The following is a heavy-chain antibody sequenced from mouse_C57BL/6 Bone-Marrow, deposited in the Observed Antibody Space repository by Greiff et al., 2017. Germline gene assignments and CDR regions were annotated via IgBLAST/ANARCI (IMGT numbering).Heavy chain of an antibody. V-gene: IGHV1-26*01. CDR1: GYTFTDYY. CDR2: INPNNGGT. Sequence: VQLQQSGPELVKPGASVKISCKASGYTFTDYYMNWVKQSHGKSLEWIGDINPNNGGTSYNQQFKGKATLTVDKSSSTAYMELRSLTSEDSAVYYCARDYYGSSWYFDVWGTGTTVTVSS. D-gene: IGHD1-1*01. CDR3: ARDYYGSSWYFDV. J-gene: IGHJ1*03.